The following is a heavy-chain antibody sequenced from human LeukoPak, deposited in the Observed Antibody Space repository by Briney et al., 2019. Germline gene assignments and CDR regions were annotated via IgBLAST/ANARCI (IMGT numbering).Heavy chain of an antibody. J-gene: IGHJ6*03. CDR1: GGSISSSSYY. V-gene: IGHV4-39*01. CDR3: ASRATRGYYYYYYMDV. CDR2: IYYSGST. Sequence: SETLSLTCTVSGGSISSSSYYWGWIRQPPGKGLEWIGSIYYSGSTYYNPSLKSRATISVDTSKNQFSLKLSSVTAADTAVYYCASRATRGYYYYYYMDVWGKGTTVTVSS. D-gene: IGHD2-15*01.